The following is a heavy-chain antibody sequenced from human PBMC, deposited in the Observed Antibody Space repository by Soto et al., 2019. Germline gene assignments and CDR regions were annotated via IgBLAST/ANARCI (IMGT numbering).Heavy chain of an antibody. CDR2: INPSGDST. D-gene: IGHD1-26*01. Sequence: QVQLVQSGAEVKKPGASVKVSCKASGYTFSSYYMHWVRQAPGQGLEWMGVINPSGDSTSYAQKFQGRVTMTRDTSTSTLFMELSSLRSEDTAVYFCARDWEFGCWGQGTLVTVSS. V-gene: IGHV1-46*01. CDR3: ARDWEFGC. CDR1: GYTFSSYY. J-gene: IGHJ4*02.